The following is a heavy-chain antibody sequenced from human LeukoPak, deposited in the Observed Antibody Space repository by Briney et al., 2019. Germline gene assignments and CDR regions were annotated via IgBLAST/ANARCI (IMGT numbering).Heavy chain of an antibody. V-gene: IGHV3-33*01. CDR2: IWYDGSNK. CDR1: GFTFSSYG. J-gene: IGHJ4*02. D-gene: IGHD3-10*01. CDR3: AREPYGSGSFDY. Sequence: GGSLRLSCAASGFTFSSYGMHWVRQAPGKGLEWVAVIWYDGSNKYYADSVKGRFTISRDNSKNTLYPQMNSLRAEDTAVYYCAREPYGSGSFDYWGQGTLVTVSS.